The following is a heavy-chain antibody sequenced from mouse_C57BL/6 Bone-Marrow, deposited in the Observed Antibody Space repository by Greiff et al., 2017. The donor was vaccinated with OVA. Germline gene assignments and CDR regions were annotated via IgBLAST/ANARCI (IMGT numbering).Heavy chain of an antibody. CDR1: GYTFTEYT. Sequence: VKLMESGAELVKPGASVKLSCKASGYTFTEYTIHWVKQRSGQGLEWIGWFYPGSGSLKYNEKFKDKATLTADKSSSPVYMERSRLTSEDSAIYFYAGHPDSSGRGDYWGQGTSVTVSS. CDR2: FYPGSGSL. D-gene: IGHD3-2*02. V-gene: IGHV1-62-2*01. CDR3: AGHPDSSGRGDY. J-gene: IGHJ4*01.